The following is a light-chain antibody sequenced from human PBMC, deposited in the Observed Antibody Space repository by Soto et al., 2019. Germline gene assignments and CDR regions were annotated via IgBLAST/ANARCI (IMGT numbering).Light chain of an antibody. CDR1: QAISNY. CDR2: AAS. Sequence: DLQMTQSPSSLSASVGDRVTITCRASQAISNYLAWYQQKPGKVPTLLISAASTLQSGVPSRFSGSSSGTDFTLTISSLQPEDVATYYCQKFNAVPTFGGGTKVEI. J-gene: IGKJ4*01. V-gene: IGKV1-27*01. CDR3: QKFNAVPT.